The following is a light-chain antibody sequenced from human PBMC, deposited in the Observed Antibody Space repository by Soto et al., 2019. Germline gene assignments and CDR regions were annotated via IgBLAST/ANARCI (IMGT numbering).Light chain of an antibody. Sequence: DIQMTQSPSSVSASVGDRVTITCRASQGLSSWVAWYQQKPGKAPNLLIYAASRLQSGVPSRFSGSGSGTDVTLTISCLQPEEFATYYGQEANSFPLTCGGGTKVEI. CDR2: AAS. CDR3: QEANSFPLT. J-gene: IGKJ4*01. V-gene: IGKV1-12*01. CDR1: QGLSSW.